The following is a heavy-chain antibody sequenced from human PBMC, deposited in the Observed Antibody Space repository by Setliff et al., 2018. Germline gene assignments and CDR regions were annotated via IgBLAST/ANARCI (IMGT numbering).Heavy chain of an antibody. V-gene: IGHV4-34*01. CDR1: GGSFSGYY. D-gene: IGHD3-16*02. CDR2: INHSGST. CDR3: ARGGLNEGWGSYRFEGYYYYGMDV. J-gene: IGHJ6*02. Sequence: SETLSLTCAVYGGSFSGYYWSWIRQPPGKGLEWIGEINHSGSTNYNPSLKSRVTISVDTSKDQFSLKLSSVTAADTAVYYCARGGLNEGWGSYRFEGYYYYGMDVWGQGTTVTVSS.